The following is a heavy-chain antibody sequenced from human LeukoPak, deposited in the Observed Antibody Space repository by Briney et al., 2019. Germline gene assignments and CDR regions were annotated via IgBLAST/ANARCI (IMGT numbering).Heavy chain of an antibody. Sequence: ASVKVSCKASGGTFSSYAISWVRQAPGQGLEWMGGIIPIFGTANYAQKFQGRVTITTDESTSTAYMELSSLRSEDTAVYYCARADRTPSPYYYYYYMGVWGKGTTVTVSS. CDR1: GGTFSSYA. CDR2: IIPIFGTA. D-gene: IGHD2-2*01. CDR3: ARADRTPSPYYYYYYMGV. V-gene: IGHV1-69*05. J-gene: IGHJ6*03.